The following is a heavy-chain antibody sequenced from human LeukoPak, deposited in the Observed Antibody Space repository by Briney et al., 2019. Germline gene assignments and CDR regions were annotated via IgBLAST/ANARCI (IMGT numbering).Heavy chain of an antibody. CDR3: ARATNFYYVYGIDL. CDR1: GYTFTSYY. J-gene: IGHJ6*02. Sequence: ASVKVSCETSGYTFTSYYIHWVRQAPGQGLEWMGIINPSSGATNYAQKFQGRVTMTRDTSTSTVYMELSSQTSEDTAVYYCARATNFYYVYGIDLWGQGTTVTVSS. V-gene: IGHV1-46*01. D-gene: IGHD1-26*01. CDR2: INPSSGAT.